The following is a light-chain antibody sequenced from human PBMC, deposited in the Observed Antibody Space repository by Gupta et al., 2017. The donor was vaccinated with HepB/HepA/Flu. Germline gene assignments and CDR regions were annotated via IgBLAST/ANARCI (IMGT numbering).Light chain of an antibody. Sequence: QSALTQPPSASGSPGQSVTISCTGTISDVGGYNYVSWYQPHPGKAPKLMIYEVTKRPSGVPDRFSGSKSGNTASLIVSGLQAEDEADYYCTSYGGSNNFVVFGGGTKLTVL. CDR2: EVT. J-gene: IGLJ2*01. CDR1: ISDVGGYNY. CDR3: TSYGGSNNFVV. V-gene: IGLV2-8*01.